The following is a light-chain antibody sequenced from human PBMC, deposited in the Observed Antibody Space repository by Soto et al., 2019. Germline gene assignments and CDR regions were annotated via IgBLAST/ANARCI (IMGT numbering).Light chain of an antibody. CDR1: QTVSSN. J-gene: IGKJ1*01. V-gene: IGKV3D-15*01. CDR3: QQYNNWPGT. CDR2: GAS. Sequence: LAPGERATLSCRASQTVSSNYLAWCQQRPGQAPRLLIYGASTRAAGIPDRFSGSGSGTEFTLTISSLQSEDFAVYYCQQYNNWPGTFGQGTKVDI.